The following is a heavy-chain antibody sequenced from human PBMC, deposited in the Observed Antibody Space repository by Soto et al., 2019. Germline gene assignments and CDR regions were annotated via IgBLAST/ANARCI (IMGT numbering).Heavy chain of an antibody. CDR2: ISYDGSNK. Sequence: QVQLVESGGGVVQPGRSLRLSCAASGFTFSSYAMHWVRQAPGKGLEWVAVISYDGSNKYYADSVKGRFTISRDNSKNTLYLQMNSLRAEDTAVYYCARAAGSDSSGYYYAFFDYWGQGTLVTVSS. CDR3: ARAAGSDSSGYYYAFFDY. D-gene: IGHD3-22*01. J-gene: IGHJ4*02. CDR1: GFTFSSYA. V-gene: IGHV3-30-3*01.